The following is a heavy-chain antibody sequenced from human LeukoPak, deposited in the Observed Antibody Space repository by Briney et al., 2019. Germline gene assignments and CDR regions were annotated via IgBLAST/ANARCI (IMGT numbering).Heavy chain of an antibody. D-gene: IGHD4-17*01. CDR2: ISSSSSTI. V-gene: IGHV3-48*01. Sequence: GGSLRLSCAASGFTFSSYSMNWVRQAPVKGLEWVSSISSSSSTIYYADSVKGRFTISRDNAKNSLYLQMNSLRAEDTAVYYCASLPIRLKGDYPFEYWGQGTLVTVSS. J-gene: IGHJ4*02. CDR1: GFTFSSYS. CDR3: ASLPIRLKGDYPFEY.